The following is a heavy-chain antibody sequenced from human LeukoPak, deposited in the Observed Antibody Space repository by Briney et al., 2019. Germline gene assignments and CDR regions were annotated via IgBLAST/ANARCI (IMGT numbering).Heavy chain of an antibody. D-gene: IGHD6-19*01. CDR2: IKQDGSEK. CDR1: GFTFRSYW. V-gene: IGHV3-7*01. J-gene: IGHJ4*02. Sequence: PGGSLRLSRAASGFTFRSYWMGWVRQAPGKGLEWVANIKQDGSEKYYVDSVKGRFTISRDNAKNSLYLQMNSLRAEDTAVYYCASGGWRGDDWGQGTLVTVSS. CDR3: ASGGWRGDD.